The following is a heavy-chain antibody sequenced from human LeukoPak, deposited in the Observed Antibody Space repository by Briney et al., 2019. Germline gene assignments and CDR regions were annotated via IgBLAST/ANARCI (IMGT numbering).Heavy chain of an antibody. D-gene: IGHD5-24*01. V-gene: IGHV3-30-3*01. CDR3: ATLESRDGYDFDY. J-gene: IGHJ4*02. CDR2: ILYDGSNK. Sequence: GGSLRLSCAASGFTFSSYAMHWVRQAPGKGLEWVAVILYDGSNKYYADSVKGRFTISRDNSKNTLYLQMNSLRAEDTAVYYCATLESRDGYDFDYWGQGTLVTVSS. CDR1: GFTFSSYA.